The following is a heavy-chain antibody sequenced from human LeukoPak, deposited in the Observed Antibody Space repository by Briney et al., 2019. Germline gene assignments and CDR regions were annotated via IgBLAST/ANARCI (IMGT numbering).Heavy chain of an antibody. V-gene: IGHV4-59*01. D-gene: IGHD6-19*01. J-gene: IGHJ4*02. CDR3: ARATYSSGWGTSDY. Sequence: PSETLSLTCTVSGGSISSYYWSWIRRPPGKGLEWIGYIYYSGSTNYNPSLQSRVTISVDTSKNQFSLKLSSVTAADTAVYYCARATYSSGWGTSDYWGQGTLVTVSS. CDR1: GGSISSYY. CDR2: IYYSGST.